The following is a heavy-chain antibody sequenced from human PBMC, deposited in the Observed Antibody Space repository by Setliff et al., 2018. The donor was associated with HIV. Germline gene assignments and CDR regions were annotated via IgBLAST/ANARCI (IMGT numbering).Heavy chain of an antibody. CDR3: ARDWRAYGLMGS. CDR2: IYYSGST. J-gene: IGHJ5*02. CDR1: GGSINTYY. V-gene: IGHV4-59*12. Sequence: PSETLSLTCTVSGGSINTYYWSWIRQPPGQGLEWIGFIYYSGSTNYSPSLKSRVTISVDTSKNQFSLKLSSVTAADTAVYYCARDWRAYGLMGSWGQGMLVTVSS. D-gene: IGHD4-17*01.